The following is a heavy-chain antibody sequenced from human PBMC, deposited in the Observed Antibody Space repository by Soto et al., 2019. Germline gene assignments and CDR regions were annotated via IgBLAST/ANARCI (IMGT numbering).Heavy chain of an antibody. Sequence: QVQLQESGPGLVQPSQTLSLTCTVSGASISSGGFYWSWIRQFPGQGLERIGYIDYRGRTFYNPSPKGRATISRDTSKSQFSLNVNAVTAADTAVFYCARVSAAGTRWFDSWGQGTLVTVSS. CDR1: GASISSGGFY. V-gene: IGHV4-31*03. D-gene: IGHD6-13*01. J-gene: IGHJ5*01. CDR2: IDYRGRT. CDR3: ARVSAAGTRWFDS.